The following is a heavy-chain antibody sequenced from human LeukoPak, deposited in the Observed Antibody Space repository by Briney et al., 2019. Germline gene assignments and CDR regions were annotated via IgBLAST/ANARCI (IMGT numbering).Heavy chain of an antibody. J-gene: IGHJ4*02. Sequence: GGSLRLSCAASGFTFSDHYMDWVRQAPGKGLEWVGRTRNKANSYTTEYAASVKGRFTISRDDSKKSLYLQMNSLKTEDAAVYFCARVNRGSYHFDYWGQGTLVTVSS. V-gene: IGHV3-72*01. CDR2: TRNKANSYTT. D-gene: IGHD1-26*01. CDR3: ARVNRGSYHFDY. CDR1: GFTFSDHY.